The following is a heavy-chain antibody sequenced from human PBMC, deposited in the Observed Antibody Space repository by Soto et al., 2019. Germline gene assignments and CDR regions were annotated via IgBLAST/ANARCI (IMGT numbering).Heavy chain of an antibody. CDR3: ARGRIADDAFDI. CDR1: GFTFSSYD. Sequence: ESGGGLVQPGGSLRLSCAASGFTFSSYDMHWVRQATGKGLEWVSAIGTAGDTYYPGSVKGRFTISRENAKNSLYLQMNSLRAEDTAVYYCARGRIADDAFDIWGQGTMVTVSS. D-gene: IGHD6-13*01. CDR2: IGTAGDT. V-gene: IGHV3-13*01. J-gene: IGHJ3*02.